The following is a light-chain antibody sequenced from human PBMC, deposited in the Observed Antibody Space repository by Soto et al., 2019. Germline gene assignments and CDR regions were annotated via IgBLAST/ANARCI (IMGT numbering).Light chain of an antibody. CDR2: QDS. J-gene: IGLJ1*01. V-gene: IGLV3-1*01. Sequence: SYELTQPPSVSVSPGQTASITCSGDKLGDKYACWYQQKPGQSPVLVICQDSKRPSGIPERFSGSNSGNTATLTISGTQPMDEADYYCQAWDSSSYVFGTGTKLTVL. CDR3: QAWDSSSYV. CDR1: KLGDKY.